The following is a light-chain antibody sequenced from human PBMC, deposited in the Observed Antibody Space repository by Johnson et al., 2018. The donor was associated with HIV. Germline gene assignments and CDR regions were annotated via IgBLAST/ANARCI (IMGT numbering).Light chain of an antibody. CDR3: GTWDSSQVV. CDR1: SSNIGNNY. V-gene: IGLV1-51*01. CDR2: DNN. Sequence: QSVLTQSPSVSAAPGQKVTISCSGSSSNIGNNYVSWYQQLPGTAPKLLIYDNNKRPSGIPDRFSGSKSGTSATLGITGLQTGDEAYYYCGTWDSSQVVFGTGTKVTVL. J-gene: IGLJ1*01.